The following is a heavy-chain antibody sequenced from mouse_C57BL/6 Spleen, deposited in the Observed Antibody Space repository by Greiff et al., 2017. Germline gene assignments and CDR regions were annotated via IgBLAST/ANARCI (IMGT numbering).Heavy chain of an antibody. CDR3: TRGGSGY. CDR2: IDPETGGT. D-gene: IGHD3-1*01. J-gene: IGHJ2*01. V-gene: IGHV1-15*01. CDR1: GYTFTDYE. Sequence: LQLQQSGAELVRPGASVTLSCKASGYTFTDYEMPWVKQTPVHGLEWIGAIDPETGGTAYNQKFKGKAILTADKSSSTAYMELRSLTSEDSAVYYCTRGGSGYWGQGTTLTVSS.